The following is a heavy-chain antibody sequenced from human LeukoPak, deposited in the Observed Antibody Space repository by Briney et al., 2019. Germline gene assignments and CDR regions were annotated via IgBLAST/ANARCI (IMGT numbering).Heavy chain of an antibody. Sequence: PSETLSLTCIVYGGPFSGFYWSWIRQPPGRELEWIGEIHHSRSTNYNPSLKGRITISVDTSKNQFSLKLSSVTAADTAVYYCARDSKEAWFDPWGQGTLVTVSS. CDR3: ARDSKEAWFDP. D-gene: IGHD2/OR15-2a*01. J-gene: IGHJ5*02. CDR1: GGPFSGFY. CDR2: IHHSRST. V-gene: IGHV4-34*10.